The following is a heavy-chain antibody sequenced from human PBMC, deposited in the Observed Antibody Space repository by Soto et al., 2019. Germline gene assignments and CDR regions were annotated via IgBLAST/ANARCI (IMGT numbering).Heavy chain of an antibody. CDR2: IYYSGST. D-gene: IGHD2-15*01. Sequence: SETLSLTCTVSGGSISTYYWSWIRQPPGKGLEWIAYIYYSGSTNYNPSLQGRVTISLDTSKTQFTLKLSSVTAADTAVYYCARTLPSSAGTIDFWGQGIRVTVAS. V-gene: IGHV4-59*01. J-gene: IGHJ4*02. CDR1: GGSISTYY. CDR3: ARTLPSSAGTIDF.